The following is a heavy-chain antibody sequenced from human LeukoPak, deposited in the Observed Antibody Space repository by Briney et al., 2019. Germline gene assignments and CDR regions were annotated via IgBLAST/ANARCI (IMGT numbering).Heavy chain of an antibody. D-gene: IGHD2-15*01. J-gene: IGHJ4*02. CDR1: GFTFSSYS. V-gene: IGHV3-48*04. Sequence: GGSLRLSCAASGFTFSSYSMNWVRQAPGKGLEWVSYISSSSSTIYYADSVKGRFTISRDNAKNSLFLQMNSLRAEDTAVYYCEAVLGGRDYWGQGTLVTVSS. CDR2: ISSSSSTI. CDR3: EAVLGGRDY.